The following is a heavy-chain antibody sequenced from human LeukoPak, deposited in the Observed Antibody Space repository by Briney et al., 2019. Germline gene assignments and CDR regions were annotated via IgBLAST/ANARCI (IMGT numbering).Heavy chain of an antibody. CDR1: GASVTTAGYF. CDR3: AARNWDQGTYALPL. CDR2: IYYSGNT. D-gene: IGHD7-27*01. J-gene: IGHJ3*01. Sequence: SETLSLTCTVSGASVTTAGYFWTWIRQYPGKGLEWIGYIYYSGNTYYNPSLKSRLTMSLDTSKNQFSLNLMSATAADTAVYYCAARNWDQGTYALPLWGRGTVGTVSS. V-gene: IGHV4-31*03.